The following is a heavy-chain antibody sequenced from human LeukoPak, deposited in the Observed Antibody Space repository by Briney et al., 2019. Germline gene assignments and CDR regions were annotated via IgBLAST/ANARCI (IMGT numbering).Heavy chain of an antibody. V-gene: IGHV4-30-2*01. D-gene: IGHD3-10*01. Sequence: PSETLSLTCAVSGGSISSGGYSWSWIRQPPGKGLEWIGYIYHSGSTYYNPSLKSRVTISVDRSKNQFSLKLSSVTAADTAVYYCARGDYYGSGSYIRWFDPWGQGTLVTVSS. CDR2: IYHSGST. J-gene: IGHJ5*02. CDR3: ARGDYYGSGSYIRWFDP. CDR1: GGSISSGGYS.